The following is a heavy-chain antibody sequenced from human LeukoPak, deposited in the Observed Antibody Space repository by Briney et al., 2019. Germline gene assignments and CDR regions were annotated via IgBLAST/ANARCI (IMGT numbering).Heavy chain of an antibody. CDR1: EYSSTTHW. D-gene: IGHD2-2*01. J-gene: IGHJ4*02. Sequence: GESLKISCKGSEYSSTTHWIGWVRQMPGKGLELMGIIYHGDSDPRYGPSFQGQVTISADESFSTAYLQWSSLKSSDTAMYYCARHGPVVLAAPFDYWGQGTLVTVSS. CDR2: IYHGDSDP. CDR3: ARHGPVVLAAPFDY. V-gene: IGHV5-51*01.